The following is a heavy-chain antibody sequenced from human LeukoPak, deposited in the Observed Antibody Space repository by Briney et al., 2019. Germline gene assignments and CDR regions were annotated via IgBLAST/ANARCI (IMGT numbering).Heavy chain of an antibody. D-gene: IGHD4-17*01. CDR1: GYTFTGYY. V-gene: IGHV1-2*02. CDR3: ARTTVTTFEEFTDYYYYYMDV. Sequence: ASVKVSCKASGYTFTGYYMHWVRQAPGQGLEWMGWINPNSGGTNYAQKFQGRVTMTRDTSISTAYMELSRLRSDDTAVYYCARTTVTTFEEFTDYYYYYMDVWGKGTTVTVSS. J-gene: IGHJ6*03. CDR2: INPNSGGT.